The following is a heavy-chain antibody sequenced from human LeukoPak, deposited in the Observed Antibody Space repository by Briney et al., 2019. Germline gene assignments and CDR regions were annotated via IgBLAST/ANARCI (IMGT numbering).Heavy chain of an antibody. D-gene: IGHD4-11*01. CDR1: GFTFNSSTFVSYT. CDR3: ARDLDYSTGFDY. Sequence: GGCLGLSYATSGFTFNSSTFVSYTMNWTRHAPDKGLDRVSSISSTGTYIYYTDSVKGRFTISRDIANSLLYLQMNSLRADDTAVYYCARDLDYSTGFDYWGQGTLVTVSS. J-gene: IGHJ4*02. V-gene: IGHV3-21*01. CDR2: ISSTGTYI.